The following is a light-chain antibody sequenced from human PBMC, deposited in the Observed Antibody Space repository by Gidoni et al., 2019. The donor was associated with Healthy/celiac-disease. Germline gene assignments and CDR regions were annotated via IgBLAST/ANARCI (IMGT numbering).Light chain of an antibody. V-gene: IGKV2-28*01. CDR3: MQALQTPPT. CDR1: QGLLLSNGYNY. J-gene: IGKJ4*01. Sequence: DIVMTLSPLSLPVTPGEPAPISCRSSQGLLLSNGYNYLDWYLQKPGQSPQLLIYLGSNRASGVPDRFSGSGSGTDLTLKISRVEAEDVGVYYCMQALQTPPTFGGGTKVEIK. CDR2: LGS.